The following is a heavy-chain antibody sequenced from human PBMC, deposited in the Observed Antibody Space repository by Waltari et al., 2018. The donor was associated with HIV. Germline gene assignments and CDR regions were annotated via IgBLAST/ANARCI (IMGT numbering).Heavy chain of an antibody. Sequence: PSQTLSLTCAISGDSVSSNSAAWNWIRQSPSRGLEWLGRTYYRSKWYNDYAVSVKSRITINPDTSKNQFSLQLNSVTPEDTAVYYCARDPTYCSSTSCSQEGPYYYYYGMDVWGQGTTVTVSS. J-gene: IGHJ6*02. V-gene: IGHV6-1*01. CDR2: TYYRSKWYN. CDR3: ARDPTYCSSTSCSQEGPYYYYYGMDV. D-gene: IGHD2-2*01. CDR1: GDSVSSNSAA.